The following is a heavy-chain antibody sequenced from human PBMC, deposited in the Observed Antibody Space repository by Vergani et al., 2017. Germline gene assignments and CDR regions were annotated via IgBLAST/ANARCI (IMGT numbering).Heavy chain of an antibody. Sequence: VQLVESGGGVVQPGGSMRLPCSASGLTLSSYGVHWVRQAPGRGLEWVSSISGNNDDVYYADSVKGRFTISRDNAKNSLYLDMSSLRAEDTAVYYCVRDVRVSRTWGQGTLVAVSS. V-gene: IGHV3-21*02. CDR1: GLTLSSYG. J-gene: IGHJ3*01. CDR2: ISGNNDDV. CDR3: VRDVRVSRT.